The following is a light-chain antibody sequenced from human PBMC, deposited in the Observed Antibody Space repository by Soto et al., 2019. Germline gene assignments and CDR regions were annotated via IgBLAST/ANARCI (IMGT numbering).Light chain of an antibody. V-gene: IGKV3-15*01. CDR1: QSISSD. CDR3: QHYNSYSEA. J-gene: IGKJ1*01. Sequence: EIVMTQSPATLSVSPGERATLSCRASQSISSDVAWYQQKPGQAPRLLIYGASTTATGIPARFSGSGSGTEFTLTISSLQPDDFATYYCQHYNSYSEAFGQGTKVDIK. CDR2: GAS.